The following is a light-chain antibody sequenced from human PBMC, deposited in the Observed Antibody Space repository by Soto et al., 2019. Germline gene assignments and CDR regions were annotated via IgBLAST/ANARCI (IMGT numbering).Light chain of an antibody. V-gene: IGKV3-20*01. Sequence: EIVMTQSPATLSVSPGARAPLSCRASQSFGSNLAWYQQKPGQAPRLLIYGASSRATGIPDRFSGSGSGTDFTLTISRLEPEDFAVYYCQQYGSSPITFGQGTRLEIK. CDR1: QSFGSN. CDR3: QQYGSSPIT. CDR2: GAS. J-gene: IGKJ5*01.